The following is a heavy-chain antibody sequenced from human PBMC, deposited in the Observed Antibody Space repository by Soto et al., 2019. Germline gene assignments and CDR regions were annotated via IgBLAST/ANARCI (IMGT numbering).Heavy chain of an antibody. CDR1: GGTFSSYA. CDR3: ARDPSSDIGFDP. V-gene: IGHV1-69*13. Sequence: ASVKVSCKASGGTFSSYAISWVRQAPGQGLEWMGGIIPIFGTANYAQKFQGRVTITADEYTSTAYMELSTLRSEDTAVYYCARDPSSDIGFDPCGQETLVTAPQ. J-gene: IGHJ5*02. CDR2: IIPIFGTA. D-gene: IGHD3-9*01.